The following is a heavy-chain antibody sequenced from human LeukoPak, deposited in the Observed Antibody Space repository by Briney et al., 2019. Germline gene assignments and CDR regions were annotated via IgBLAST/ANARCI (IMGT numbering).Heavy chain of an antibody. D-gene: IGHD6-13*01. Sequence: PGRSLRLSCAASGFTFSSYGMHWVRQAPGKGLEWVAVISYDGSNKYYADSVKGRFTISRDNSKNTLYLQMNSLRAEDTAVYYCAKGGIAAAAPDYWGQGTLVTVSS. V-gene: IGHV3-30*18. CDR1: GFTFSSYG. CDR2: ISYDGSNK. J-gene: IGHJ4*02. CDR3: AKGGIAAAAPDY.